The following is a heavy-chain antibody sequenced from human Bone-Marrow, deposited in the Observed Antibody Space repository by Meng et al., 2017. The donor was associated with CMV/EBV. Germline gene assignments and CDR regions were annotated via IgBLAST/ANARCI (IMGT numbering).Heavy chain of an antibody. J-gene: IGHJ4*02. D-gene: IGHD4-11*01. Sequence: GESLKISCAASGFTFSSYWMTWVRQAPGKGLEWVANIKKDGSEKYYVVSVKGRFTISRDNAKNSVYLQMNSPRAEDTAVYYCAHSPDFWGQGTLVTVSS. V-gene: IGHV3-7*01. CDR1: GFTFSSYW. CDR2: IKKDGSEK. CDR3: AHSPDF.